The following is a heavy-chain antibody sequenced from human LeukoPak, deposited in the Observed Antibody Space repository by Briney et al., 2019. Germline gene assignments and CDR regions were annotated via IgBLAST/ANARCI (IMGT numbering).Heavy chain of an antibody. D-gene: IGHD3-10*01. CDR3: ARDGPLYYGPDY. CDR2: ISYDGSNK. V-gene: IGHV3-30-3*01. Sequence: GGSLRLSCAAPGFTFSSYAMHWVRQAPGKGLEWVAVISYDGSNKYYADSVKGRFTISRDNSKNTLYLQMNSLRAEDTAVYYCARDGPLYYGPDYWGQGTLVTVSS. J-gene: IGHJ4*02. CDR1: GFTFSSYA.